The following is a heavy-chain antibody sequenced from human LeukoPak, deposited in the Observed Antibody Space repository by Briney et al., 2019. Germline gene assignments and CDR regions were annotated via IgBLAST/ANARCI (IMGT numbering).Heavy chain of an antibody. CDR2: IWYDGSNK. CDR3: ARDPDLGIAAAGGFDP. CDR1: GFTFSSYG. D-gene: IGHD6-13*01. J-gene: IGHJ5*02. Sequence: GGSLRLSCAASGFTFSSYGMHWVRQAPGKGLEWVAVIWYDGSNKYYADYVKGRFTISRDSSKNTLYLQMNSLRAKDTAVYYCARDPDLGIAAAGGFDPWGQGTLVTVSS. V-gene: IGHV3-33*01.